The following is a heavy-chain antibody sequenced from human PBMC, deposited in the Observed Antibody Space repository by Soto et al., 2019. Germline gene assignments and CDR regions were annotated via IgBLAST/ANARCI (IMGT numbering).Heavy chain of an antibody. Sequence: EVQLLESGGGLVQPGGSLRLSCAASGFTFSSYAMSWVRQAPGKGLEWVSLISGSGGTTLYADSVKGRFTISRDNSKNTLYLQMNSLRAEDAAVYYCARDLRSCSGGSCYSGSDYWGQGILVTVSS. J-gene: IGHJ4*02. D-gene: IGHD2-15*01. CDR2: ISGSGGTT. CDR1: GFTFSSYA. V-gene: IGHV3-23*01. CDR3: ARDLRSCSGGSCYSGSDY.